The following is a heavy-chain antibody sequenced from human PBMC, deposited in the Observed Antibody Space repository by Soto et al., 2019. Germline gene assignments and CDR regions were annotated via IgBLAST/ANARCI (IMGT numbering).Heavy chain of an antibody. V-gene: IGHV4-4*02. CDR2: IYHSGSS. J-gene: IGHJ6*02. Sequence: QVQLQESGPGLVKPSGTLSLTCAVSSGSISSAHWWNWVRQPPGKGLEWIGEIYHSGSSNYNPSLKRRVTVSVDKSRNQFTLKLTSVTAADTAVYYCETKSYYGLGVWGQGATVTVSS. CDR1: SGSISSAHW. CDR3: ETKSYYGLGV.